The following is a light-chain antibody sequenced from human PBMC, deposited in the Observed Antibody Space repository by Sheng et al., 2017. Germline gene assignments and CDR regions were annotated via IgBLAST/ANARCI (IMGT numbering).Light chain of an antibody. CDR1: QGIRNS. J-gene: IGKJ4*01. CDR3: QQFMSYPLT. Sequence: DIQMTQSPSSLSASVGDRVTITCRASQGIRNSLAWYQQKPGKAPKLLLYAASSLQSGVPSRFSGSGSGTDFTLTISSLRPEDFATYFCQQFMSYPLTFGGGTRVEIK. CDR2: AAS. V-gene: IGKV1-NL1*01.